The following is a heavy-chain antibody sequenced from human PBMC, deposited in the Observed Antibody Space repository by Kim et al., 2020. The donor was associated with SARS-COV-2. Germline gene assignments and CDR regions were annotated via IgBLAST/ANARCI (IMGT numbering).Heavy chain of an antibody. D-gene: IGHD6-13*01. CDR1: GYTFTSYY. CDR2: INPSGGST. CDR3: ARASNLVGQQLDFFDY. V-gene: IGHV1-46*01. Sequence: ASVKVSCKASGYTFTSYYMHWVRQAPGQGLEWMGIINPSGGSTSYAQKFQGRVTMTRDTSTITVYMELSSLRSEDTAVYYCARASNLVGQQLDFFDYWGQGTLVTVSS. J-gene: IGHJ4*02.